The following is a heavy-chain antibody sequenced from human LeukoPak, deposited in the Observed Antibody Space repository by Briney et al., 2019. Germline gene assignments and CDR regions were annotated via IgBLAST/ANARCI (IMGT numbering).Heavy chain of an antibody. CDR3: ARGPPEYCSGGSCYSGRNWIDP. Sequence: ASVKVSCNASGYIFTGYYMHWVRQAPGQGLEWMGWINPNSGGADYAQNFQGRVTMTRDTSISTAYMTLNRLRSDYTAVYYCARGPPEYCSGGSCYSGRNWIDPWGQGTLVTVSS. V-gene: IGHV1-2*02. D-gene: IGHD2-15*01. J-gene: IGHJ5*02. CDR2: INPNSGGA. CDR1: GYIFTGYY.